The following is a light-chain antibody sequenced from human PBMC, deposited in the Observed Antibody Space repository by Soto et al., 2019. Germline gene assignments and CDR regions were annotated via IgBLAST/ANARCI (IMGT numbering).Light chain of an antibody. V-gene: IGLV2-14*01. CDR3: SSYTTRSTLV. Sequence: QSALTQPASVSGSPGQSITISCTGTSSDVGAYDFVSWYQHYPGKAPKLVTFDVTHRPPGISDRFSGSKSANTASLTISGLHAEDEAFYYCSSYTTRSTLVFGGGTKLTVL. CDR1: SSDVGAYDF. J-gene: IGLJ2*01. CDR2: DVT.